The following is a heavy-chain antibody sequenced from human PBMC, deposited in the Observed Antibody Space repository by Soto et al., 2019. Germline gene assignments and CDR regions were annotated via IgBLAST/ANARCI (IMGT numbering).Heavy chain of an antibody. J-gene: IGHJ4*02. CDR3: AIIDGGSYRYSDY. CDR1: GYTLTELS. Sequence: ASVKVSCKVSGYTLTELSMHWVRQAPGKGLEWMGGFDPEDGETIYAQKFQGRVNMTEDTSTDTAYMELSSLRSGDTAVYYCAIIDGGSYRYSDYWGQGTLVTVSS. V-gene: IGHV1-24*01. D-gene: IGHD1-26*01. CDR2: FDPEDGET.